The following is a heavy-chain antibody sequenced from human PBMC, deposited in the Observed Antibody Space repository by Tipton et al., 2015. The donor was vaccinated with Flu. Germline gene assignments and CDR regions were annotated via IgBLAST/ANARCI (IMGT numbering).Heavy chain of an antibody. V-gene: IGHV4-4*07. CDR1: GGSISSHY. J-gene: IGHJ6*02. D-gene: IGHD7-27*01. CDR3: ARDQCNWGPCDFFYGMDA. Sequence: TLSLTCSVSGGSISSHYWSWIRQPAGRGLEWIGRISASGSTNYSPSLKSRVTMSIQMSNDQISLRLRSLTAADTAVYYCARDQCNWGPCDFFYGMDAWGQGTTVTVSS. CDR2: ISASGST.